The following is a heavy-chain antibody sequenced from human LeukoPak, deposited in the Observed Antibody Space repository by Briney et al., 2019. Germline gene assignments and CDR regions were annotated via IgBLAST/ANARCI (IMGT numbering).Heavy chain of an antibody. V-gene: IGHV3-30*04. D-gene: IGHD3-22*01. CDR1: GFTFSSYA. CDR3: ARDGHYYDSSGYAPVNDAFDI. CDR2: ISYDGSNK. Sequence: GGSLRLSCAASGFTFSSYAMHWVRQAPGKGLEWVAVISYDGSNKYYADSVKGRFTISRDNSKNTLYLQMNSLRAEDTAVYDCARDGHYYDSSGYAPVNDAFDIWGQGTMVTVSS. J-gene: IGHJ3*02.